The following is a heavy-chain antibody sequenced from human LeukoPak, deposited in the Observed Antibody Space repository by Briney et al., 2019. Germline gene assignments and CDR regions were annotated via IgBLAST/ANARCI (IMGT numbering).Heavy chain of an antibody. CDR1: GGTFSSYA. CDR3: ARGVFEYSSSSHAFGI. D-gene: IGHD6-6*01. CDR2: IIPIFGTA. J-gene: IGHJ3*02. V-gene: IGHV1-69*13. Sequence: SVKVSCKASGGTFSSYAISWVRQAPGQGLEWMGGIIPIFGTANYAQKFQGRVTITADESTSTAYMELSSLRSEDTAVYYCARGVFEYSSSSHAFGIWGQGTMITVSS.